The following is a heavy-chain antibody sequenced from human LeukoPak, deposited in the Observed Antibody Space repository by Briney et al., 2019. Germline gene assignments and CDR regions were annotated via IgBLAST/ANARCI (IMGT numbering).Heavy chain of an antibody. J-gene: IGHJ6*02. D-gene: IGHD5-12*01. CDR3: AREERVYSGYENYYYYGMDV. CDR1: GFTFSSYS. V-gene: IGHV3-48*01. Sequence: GGSLRLSCAASGFTFSSYSMNWVRQAPGKGLEWVSYISSSSTIYYADSVKGRFTISRDNAKSSLYLQMNSLRAEDTAVYYCAREERVYSGYENYYYYGMDVWGQGTTVTVSS. CDR2: ISSSSTI.